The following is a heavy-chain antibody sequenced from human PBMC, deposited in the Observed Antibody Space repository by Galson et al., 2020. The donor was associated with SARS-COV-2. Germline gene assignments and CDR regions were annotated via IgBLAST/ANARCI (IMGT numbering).Heavy chain of an antibody. CDR2: ISYDASNK. V-gene: IGHV3-30*04. CDR1: GFTFSSYA. D-gene: IGHD3-3*01. CDR3: ARTITIFGVVIKFLGGMDV. J-gene: IGHJ6*02. Sequence: GESLKISCAASGFTFSSYAMHWVRQAPGKGLEWVAAISYDASNKYYTDSVKGRFTISRDNSKNTLYLQMNSLRAEDTAVYYCARTITIFGVVIKFLGGMDVWGQGTTVTVSS.